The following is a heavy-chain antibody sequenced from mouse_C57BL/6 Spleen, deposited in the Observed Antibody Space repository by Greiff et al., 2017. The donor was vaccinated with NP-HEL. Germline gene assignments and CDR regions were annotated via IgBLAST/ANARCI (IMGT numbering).Heavy chain of an antibody. CDR3: AREKALYYRYFDV. CDR1: GFNIKDYY. CDR2: IDPEDGET. D-gene: IGHD2-1*01. J-gene: IGHJ1*03. Sequence: EVKLQQSGAELVKPGASVKLSCTASGFNIKDYYMHWVKQRTEQGLEWIGRIDPEDGETKYAPKFQGKATITADTSSNTAYLQLSSLTSEDTAVYYCAREKALYYRYFDVWGTGTTVTVSS. V-gene: IGHV14-2*01.